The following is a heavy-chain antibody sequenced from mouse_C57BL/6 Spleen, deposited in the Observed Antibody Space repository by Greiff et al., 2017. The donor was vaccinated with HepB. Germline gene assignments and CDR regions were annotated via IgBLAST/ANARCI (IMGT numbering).Heavy chain of an antibody. CDR2: IHPNSGST. V-gene: IGHV1-64*01. Sequence: VQLQQPGAELVKPGASVKLSCKASGYTFTSYWMHWVKQRPGQGLEWIGMIHPNSGSTNYNEKFKSKATLTVDKSSSTAYMQLSSLTSEDSAVYYCARRGDDSNSNWEDRFAYWGQGTLVTVSA. D-gene: IGHD4-1*01. CDR3: ARRGDDSNSNWEDRFAY. CDR1: GYTFTSYW. J-gene: IGHJ3*01.